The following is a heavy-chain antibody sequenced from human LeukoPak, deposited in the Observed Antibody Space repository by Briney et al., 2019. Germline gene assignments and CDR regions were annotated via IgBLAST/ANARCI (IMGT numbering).Heavy chain of an antibody. CDR2: ISSSSSYI. CDR3: ARDPRYNSAFDI. D-gene: IGHD1-1*01. V-gene: IGHV3-21*01. J-gene: IGHJ3*02. Sequence: GGSLRLSSAASGFTFSSYSMNWVRQAPGKGLEWVSSISSSSSYIYYADSVKGRFTISRDNAKNSLYLQMNSLRAEDTAVYYCARDPRYNSAFDIWGQGTMVTVSS. CDR1: GFTFSSYS.